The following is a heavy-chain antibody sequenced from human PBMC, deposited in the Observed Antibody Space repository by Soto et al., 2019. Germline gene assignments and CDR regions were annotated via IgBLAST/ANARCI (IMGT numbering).Heavy chain of an antibody. Sequence: QVQLVQSGAEVKKPGASVKVSCKASGYTFTGYYMHWVRQAPGQGLEWMGWINPNSGGTNYAQKLQGWVTMTRDTSISTAYMELSRLRSDDTAVYYCARAVEYSSSSGGYGMDVWGQGTTVTVSS. CDR2: INPNSGGT. J-gene: IGHJ6*02. D-gene: IGHD6-13*01. CDR1: GYTFTGYY. CDR3: ARAVEYSSSSGGYGMDV. V-gene: IGHV1-2*04.